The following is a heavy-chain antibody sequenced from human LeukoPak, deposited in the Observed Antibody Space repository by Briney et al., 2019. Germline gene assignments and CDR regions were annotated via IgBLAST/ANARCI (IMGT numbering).Heavy chain of an antibody. J-gene: IGHJ4*02. CDR2: IYHSGST. CDR1: GYSISSGYY. Sequence: SETLSLTCTVSGYSISSGYYWGWIRQPPGKGLEWIGSIYHSGSTYYNPSLKSRVTISVDTSKNQFSLKLSSVTAADTAVYYCARQGLFLDIDYWGQGTLVTVSS. D-gene: IGHD2-2*03. V-gene: IGHV4-38-2*02. CDR3: ARQGLFLDIDY.